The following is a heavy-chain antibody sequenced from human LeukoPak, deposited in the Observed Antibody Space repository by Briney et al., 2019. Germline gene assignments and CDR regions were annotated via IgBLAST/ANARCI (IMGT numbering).Heavy chain of an antibody. CDR3: ARDHGRWELFNHY. CDR1: GYTFTGYY. Sequence: GASVKVSCKASGYTFTGYYMHWVRQAPGQGLEWMGWINPNSGGTNYAQKFQGRVTMTRDTSISTAYMELSRLRSDDTAVYYCARDHGRWELFNHYWGQGTLVTVSS. D-gene: IGHD1-26*01. J-gene: IGHJ4*02. V-gene: IGHV1-2*02. CDR2: INPNSGGT.